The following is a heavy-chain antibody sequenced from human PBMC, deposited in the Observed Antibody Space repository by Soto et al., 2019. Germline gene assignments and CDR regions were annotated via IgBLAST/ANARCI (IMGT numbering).Heavy chain of an antibody. V-gene: IGHV1-69*01. J-gene: IGHJ4*02. CDR2: IVPIYRTA. Sequence: QVQLVQSGAEVKKPGSSVKVSCKASGGTFSSYSINWVRQAPGQGLEWVGGIVPIYRTADYAQKFQGRVTITAYESARTAYMELRSLKSQDTAVYYCARDSGAKLSSSWGQGTLVTVSS. CDR3: ARDSGAKLSSS. CDR1: GGTFSSYS. D-gene: IGHD6-13*01.